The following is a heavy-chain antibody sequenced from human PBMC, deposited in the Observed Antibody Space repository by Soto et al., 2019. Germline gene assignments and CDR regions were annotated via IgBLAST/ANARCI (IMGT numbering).Heavy chain of an antibody. V-gene: IGHV1-3*01. Sequence: ASVKVSCKASGYTFTSYAMHWVRQAPGQRLEWMGWINAGNGNTKYSQKFQGRVTITRDTSASTAYMELSSLRSEDTAVYYCARYSGAPSSSGLMYWFDPWGQGTLVTVSS. D-gene: IGHD6-6*01. CDR3: ARYSGAPSSSGLMYWFDP. CDR2: INAGNGNT. CDR1: GYTFTSYA. J-gene: IGHJ5*02.